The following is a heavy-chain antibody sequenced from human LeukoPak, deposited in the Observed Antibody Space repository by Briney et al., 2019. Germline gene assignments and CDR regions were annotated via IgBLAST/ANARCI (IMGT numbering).Heavy chain of an antibody. Sequence: PSEILSLTCTVSGGSISSYYWSWIRQPPGKGLEWIGYIYYSGSTNYNPSLKSRVTISVDTSKNQFSLKLSSVTAADTAVYYCARDGRDGYNFDWFDYRGQGTLVTVSS. CDR1: GGSISSYY. D-gene: IGHD5-24*01. J-gene: IGHJ4*02. CDR2: IYYSGST. V-gene: IGHV4-59*01. CDR3: ARDGRDGYNFDWFDY.